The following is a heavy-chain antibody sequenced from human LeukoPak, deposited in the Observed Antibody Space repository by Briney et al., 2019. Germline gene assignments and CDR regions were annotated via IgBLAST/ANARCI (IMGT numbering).Heavy chain of an antibody. V-gene: IGHV4-59*08. CDR3: ARAAYYGSGSYYNPFDY. CDR2: IYYSGST. J-gene: IGHJ4*02. D-gene: IGHD3-10*01. Sequence: SETLSLTCTVSDGSISSYYWSWIRQPPGKGLEWIGYIYYSGSTNYNPSLKSRVTISVDTSKNQFSLKLSSVTAADTAVYYCARAAYYGSGSYYNPFDYWGQGTLVTVSS. CDR1: DGSISSYY.